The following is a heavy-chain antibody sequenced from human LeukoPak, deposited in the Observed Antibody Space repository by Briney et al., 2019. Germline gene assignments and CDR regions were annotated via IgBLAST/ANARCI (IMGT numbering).Heavy chain of an antibody. V-gene: IGHV3-20*04. Sequence: GGSLRLSCAASGFTFDDYGMSWVRQAPGKGLEWVSNIKWNGGSTGYADSVKGRFTISRDNAKNSLYLQMNSLRAEETALYYCARHYYGGNSPLDYWGQGTLVTVSS. J-gene: IGHJ4*02. CDR2: IKWNGGST. CDR3: ARHYYGGNSPLDY. CDR1: GFTFDDYG. D-gene: IGHD4-23*01.